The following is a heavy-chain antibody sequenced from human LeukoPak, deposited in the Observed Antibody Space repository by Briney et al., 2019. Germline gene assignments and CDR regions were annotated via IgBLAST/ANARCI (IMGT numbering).Heavy chain of an antibody. CDR2: IYYSGST. CDR3: ARRGLEYCGGDCYSGAFDI. V-gene: IGHV4-59*01. Sequence: PSETLSLTCTVSGGSISSYYWSWIRQPPGKGLEWIGYIYYSGSTNYNPSLKSRVTISVDTSKNQFSLKLSSVTAADTAVYYCARRGLEYCGGDCYSGAFDIWGQGTMVTVSS. J-gene: IGHJ3*02. D-gene: IGHD2-21*02. CDR1: GGSISSYY.